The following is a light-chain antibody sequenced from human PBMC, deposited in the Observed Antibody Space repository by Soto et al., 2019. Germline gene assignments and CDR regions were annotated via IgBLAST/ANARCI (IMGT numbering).Light chain of an antibody. Sequence: QSALTQPASVSGSPGQSITISCAGTSSDVGYYDLVSWYQQHPGKAPKLIIFEVTQRPAGISDRFSASKSGFTASLTISGLQPEDEGVYFCCTYAGRVPKFGGGSKLTVL. J-gene: IGLJ3*02. CDR3: CTYAGRVPK. CDR1: SSDVGYYDL. CDR2: EVT. V-gene: IGLV2-23*02.